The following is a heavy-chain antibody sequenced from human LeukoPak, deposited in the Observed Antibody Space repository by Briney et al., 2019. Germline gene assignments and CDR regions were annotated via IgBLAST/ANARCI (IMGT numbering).Heavy chain of an antibody. CDR3: ARGTDHGGFDY. CDR1: GGSISSSSYY. Sequence: SETLSLTCTVSGGSISSSSYYWGWIRQPPGKGLEWIGSIYYSGSTNYNPSLKSRVTISVDTSKNQFSLKLSSVTAADTAVYYCARGTDHGGFDYWGQGTLVTVSS. J-gene: IGHJ4*02. D-gene: IGHD3-16*01. V-gene: IGHV4-39*07. CDR2: IYYSGST.